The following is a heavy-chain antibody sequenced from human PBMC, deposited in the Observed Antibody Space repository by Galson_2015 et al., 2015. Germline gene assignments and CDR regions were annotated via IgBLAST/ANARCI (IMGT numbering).Heavy chain of an antibody. CDR3: AKDTDGSGSYFVDY. J-gene: IGHJ4*02. Sequence: SLRLSCAASGFTFSSYAMSWVRQAPGKGLEWVSAISGSGGSTYYADSVKGRFTISRDNSKNTLYLQMNSLRAEDTAVYYCAKDTDGSGSYFVDYWGQGTLVTVSS. D-gene: IGHD3-10*01. V-gene: IGHV3-23*01. CDR2: ISGSGGST. CDR1: GFTFSSYA.